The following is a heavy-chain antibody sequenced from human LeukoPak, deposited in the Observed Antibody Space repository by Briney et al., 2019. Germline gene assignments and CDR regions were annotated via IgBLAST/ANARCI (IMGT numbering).Heavy chain of an antibody. CDR2: IYYSGST. D-gene: IGHD1-26*01. CDR1: GGSISNSNYY. V-gene: IGHV4-39*01. Sequence: SETLSLTCTVSGGSISNSNYYWGWIRQPPGKGLEWIGSIYYSGSTYYNPSLKSRVTISVDTSKSQFSLNLSSATATDTAIYYCARHRISGSWPSGGYFDYWGQGTLVTVSS. J-gene: IGHJ4*02. CDR3: ARHRISGSWPSGGYFDY.